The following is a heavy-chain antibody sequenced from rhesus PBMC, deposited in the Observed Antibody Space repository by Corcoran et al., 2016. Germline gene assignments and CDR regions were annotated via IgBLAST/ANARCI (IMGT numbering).Heavy chain of an antibody. Sequence: QLQLQESGPGLVTPSEPLSLSFAVSGGSLVSNWLSWIPPSPGKGLEGSGRISGSGGSTSYNPSLKSRVTISTDTSKNQLSLRLISLTAADTAVYYCARDGGDRFDVWGPGVLVTVSS. D-gene: IGHD3-22*01. CDR3: ARDGGDRFDV. J-gene: IGHJ5-1*01. V-gene: IGHV4-173*01. CDR2: ISGSGGST. CDR1: GGSLVSNW.